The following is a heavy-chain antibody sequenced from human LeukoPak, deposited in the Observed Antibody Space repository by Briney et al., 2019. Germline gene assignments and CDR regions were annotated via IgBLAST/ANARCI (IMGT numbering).Heavy chain of an antibody. Sequence: GGSLRLSCVASGVTLSNYAMSWARQAPGKGLEWVANIKQDGSEKNYVDFVKGRFTISRDNAKNSLYLQMNSLRVEDTALYYCARGGTRVYSPSDYWGQGTRVTVSS. D-gene: IGHD5-18*01. V-gene: IGHV3-7*01. CDR2: IKQDGSEK. CDR3: ARGGTRVYSPSDY. J-gene: IGHJ4*02. CDR1: GVTLSNYA.